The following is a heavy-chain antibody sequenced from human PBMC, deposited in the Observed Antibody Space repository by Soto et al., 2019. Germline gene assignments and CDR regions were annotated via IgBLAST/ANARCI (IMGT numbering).Heavy chain of an antibody. J-gene: IGHJ5*02. CDR2: INHSGST. V-gene: IGHV4-34*01. CDR3: ARYSGYDSHSSSWYWFDP. D-gene: IGHD5-12*01. Sequence: SETLSLTCAVYGGSFSGYYWSWIRQPPGKGLEWIGEINHSGSTNYNPSLKSRVTISVDTSKNQFSLKLSSVTAADTAVYYCARYSGYDSHSSSWYWFDPWGQGTLVTVSS. CDR1: GGSFSGYY.